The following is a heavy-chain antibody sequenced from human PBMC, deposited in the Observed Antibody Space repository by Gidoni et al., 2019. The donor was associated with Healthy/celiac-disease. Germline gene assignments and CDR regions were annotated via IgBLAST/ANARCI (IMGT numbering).Heavy chain of an antibody. J-gene: IGHJ3*02. Sequence: EVQLVETGGGLIQPGGSLRLSCAASGFTVSSNYMRWFRQAPGKGLEWVSVIYSGGSTYYADSVKGRFTSSRDNSKNTLYLQRNSLRAEDTAVYYCARERGYTDAFDIWGQGTMVTVSS. CDR1: GFTVSSNY. CDR2: IYSGGST. D-gene: IGHD3-22*01. V-gene: IGHV3-53*02. CDR3: ARERGYTDAFDI.